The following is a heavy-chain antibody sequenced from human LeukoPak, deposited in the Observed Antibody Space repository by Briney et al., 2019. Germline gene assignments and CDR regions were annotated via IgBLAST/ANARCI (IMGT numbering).Heavy chain of an antibody. CDR2: ISGSGGST. J-gene: IGHJ4*02. CDR3: AKVGHDSSGYDLEFDY. D-gene: IGHD3-22*01. Sequence: GGSLRLSCAASGFTFSSYAMSWVRQAPGKGLEWVSAISGSGGSTYYADSVKGRFTISRDNSKNTLYLQMNSLRAEDTAVYYCAKVGHDSSGYDLEFDYWGQGTLVTVSS. CDR1: GFTFSSYA. V-gene: IGHV3-23*01.